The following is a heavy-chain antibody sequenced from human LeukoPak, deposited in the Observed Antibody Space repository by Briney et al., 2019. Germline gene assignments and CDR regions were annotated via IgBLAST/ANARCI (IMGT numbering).Heavy chain of an antibody. CDR2: IYYSGTT. CDR3: ARDVFWRGSDY. V-gene: IGHV4-59*01. J-gene: IGHJ4*02. D-gene: IGHD3-3*01. CDR1: GGSISSYY. Sequence: SETLSLTCTVSGGSISSYYWSWVRQPPGKGLEWIGYIYYSGTTNYNPSLKSRVTISVDTSKNQFSLKLTSVTAADTAVYYCARDVFWRGSDYWGQGTLVTVSS.